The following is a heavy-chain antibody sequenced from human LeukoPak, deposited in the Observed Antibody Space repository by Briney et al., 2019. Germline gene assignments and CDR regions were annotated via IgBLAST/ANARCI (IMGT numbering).Heavy chain of an antibody. CDR3: ARGLGVTTYFDY. D-gene: IGHD4-17*01. CDR2: INPNSGGT. V-gene: IGHV1-2*04. Sequence: VASVKVSCKASGYTFTGYYMHWVRQAPGQGLEWMGWINPNSGGTNYAQKFQGCVTMTRDTSISTAYMELSRLRSDDTAVYYCARGLGVTTYFDYWGQGTLVTVSS. CDR1: GYTFTGYY. J-gene: IGHJ4*02.